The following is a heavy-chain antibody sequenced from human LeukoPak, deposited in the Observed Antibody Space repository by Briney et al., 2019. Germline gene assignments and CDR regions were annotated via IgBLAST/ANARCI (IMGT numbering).Heavy chain of an antibody. CDR1: GGTFSSYA. J-gene: IGHJ4*02. CDR2: IIPIFGTA. CDR3: ARSIAAGDFDY. Sequence: GASVKVSCKASGGTFSSYAISWVRQAPGRGLEWMGGIIPIFGTANYAQKFQGRVTITADESTSTAYMELSSLRSEDTAVYYCARSIAAGDFDYWGQGTLVTVSS. V-gene: IGHV1-69*13. D-gene: IGHD6-13*01.